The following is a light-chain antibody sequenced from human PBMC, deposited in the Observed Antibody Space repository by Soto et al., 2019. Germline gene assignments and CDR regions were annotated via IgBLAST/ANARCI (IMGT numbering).Light chain of an antibody. CDR2: DVX. Sequence: QSALTQPDSVSGSPGQSVAISCTAASSDIGNYNYVSWYQQRPGKXPKLIIHDVXXRPXGVSDRFSGSKSGNTASLTISVLXXEDEVDYYCSSYTSTSTYVFGTGTKVTV. CDR1: SSDIGNYNY. V-gene: IGLV2-14*03. J-gene: IGLJ1*01. CDR3: SSYTSTSTYV.